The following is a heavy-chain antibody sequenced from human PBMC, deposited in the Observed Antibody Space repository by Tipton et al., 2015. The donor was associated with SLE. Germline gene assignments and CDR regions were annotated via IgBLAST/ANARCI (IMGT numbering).Heavy chain of an antibody. J-gene: IGHJ4*02. Sequence: TLSLTCTVSGGSISGYYWNWIRQSPGKGLEWVGYINYSGNTNYNPSLKGRVTISVDTSKTHFSLRLNSVTAADTAVYFCARGGLGSDLRGSIYFGSWGQGTLVTVSS. CDR2: INYSGNT. D-gene: IGHD7-27*01. V-gene: IGHV4-59*01. CDR1: GGSISGYY. CDR3: ARGGLGSDLRGSIYFGS.